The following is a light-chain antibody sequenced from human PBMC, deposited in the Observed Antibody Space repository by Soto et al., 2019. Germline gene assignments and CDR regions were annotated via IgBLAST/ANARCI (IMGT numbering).Light chain of an antibody. V-gene: IGLV2-14*01. CDR2: DVT. Sequence: QSALTQPASVSGSPGQSITISCTGTSSDVGGYNYVSWYQQHPVKAPKLMIYDVTNRPSGVSDRFSGSKSGNTASLTISGLQAEDEADYYCSSYKSSSTLYVFGTGPKVTAL. J-gene: IGLJ1*01. CDR1: SSDVGGYNY. CDR3: SSYKSSSTLYV.